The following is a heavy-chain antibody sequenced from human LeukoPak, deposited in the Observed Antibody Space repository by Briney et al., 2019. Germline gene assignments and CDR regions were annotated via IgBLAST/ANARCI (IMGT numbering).Heavy chain of an antibody. J-gene: IGHJ3*02. CDR3: AKGGYYDLDAFDI. CDR2: IYYSGST. D-gene: IGHD1-26*01. CDR1: GGSISSYY. Sequence: SETLSLTCTVSGGSISSYYWCWIRQPPGKGLEWIGYIYYSGSTNYNPSLKSRVTISVDTSKNQFSLKLSSVTAADTALYYCAKGGYYDLDAFDIWGQGTMVTVSS. V-gene: IGHV4-59*01.